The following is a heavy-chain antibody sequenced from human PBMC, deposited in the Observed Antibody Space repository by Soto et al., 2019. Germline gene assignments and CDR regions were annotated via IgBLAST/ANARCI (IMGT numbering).Heavy chain of an antibody. D-gene: IGHD3-16*01. Sequence: GGSLRLSCAASGFTFSSYSMNWVRQAPGKGLEWVSSISSSSSYIYYADSVKGRFTISRDNAKNSLYLQMNSLRAEDTDVYDCAREGDLANAFDIWGQGTMVTVSS. CDR2: ISSSSSYI. V-gene: IGHV3-21*01. CDR1: GFTFSSYS. CDR3: AREGDLANAFDI. J-gene: IGHJ3*02.